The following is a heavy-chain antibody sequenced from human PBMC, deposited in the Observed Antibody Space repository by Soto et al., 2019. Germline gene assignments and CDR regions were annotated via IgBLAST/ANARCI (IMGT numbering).Heavy chain of an antibody. J-gene: IGHJ6*02. CDR1: WGPCSGYG. V-gene: IGHV4-34*01. CDR3: AGNYYDNSGYRRPVEG. Sequence: SAIQSLSCPVDWGPCSGYGWSRIRPPPGKGLEWIGEINHSGSTNYNPSLKSRVTISVDTSKNQFSLKLSSVTAADTAVYYCAGNYYDNSGYRRPVEGWGQGTTVTV. CDR2: INHSGST. D-gene: IGHD3-22*01.